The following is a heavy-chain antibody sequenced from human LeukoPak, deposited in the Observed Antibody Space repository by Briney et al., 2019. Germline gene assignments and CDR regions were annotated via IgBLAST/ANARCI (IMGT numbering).Heavy chain of an antibody. CDR2: INPSGGST. J-gene: IGHJ4*02. Sequence: ASVKVSCKASGYIFTSSYIHWVRQAPGQGLEWMGMINPSGGSTGYAQKFQGRVTMTRDTSISTTYMELSRLRSDDTAVYYCARDLGISGWYAPPLGYFDYWGQGTLVTVSS. V-gene: IGHV1-46*01. D-gene: IGHD6-19*01. CDR1: GYIFTSSY. CDR3: ARDLGISGWYAPPLGYFDY.